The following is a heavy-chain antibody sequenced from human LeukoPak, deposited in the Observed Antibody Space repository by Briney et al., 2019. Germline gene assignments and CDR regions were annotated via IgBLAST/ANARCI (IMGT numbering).Heavy chain of an antibody. Sequence: ASVKVSCKASGYTFTGHYMHWVRQAPGQGLEWMGWINPNSGGTNFAQKFQGRVTMTRDTSISTSYMELSRLRSDDTAVYYCARDLGPGIAARFDYWGQGTLVTVSS. CDR2: INPNSGGT. D-gene: IGHD6-13*01. V-gene: IGHV1-2*02. CDR3: ARDLGPGIAARFDY. CDR1: GYTFTGHY. J-gene: IGHJ4*02.